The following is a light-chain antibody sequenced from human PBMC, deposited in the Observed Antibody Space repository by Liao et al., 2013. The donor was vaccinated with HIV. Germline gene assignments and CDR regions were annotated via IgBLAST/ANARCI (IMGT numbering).Light chain of an antibody. Sequence: SYELTQPPSVSVSPGQTASITCSGDKLGDEDVCWYQQKPGQSPVLVIYQDSRRPSGIPERFSGSNSGNTATLTISGTQAMDEADYYCQAWDSSSWVFGGGTTLTVL. V-gene: IGLV3-1*01. CDR3: QAWDSSSWV. CDR2: QDS. J-gene: IGLJ3*02. CDR1: KLGDED.